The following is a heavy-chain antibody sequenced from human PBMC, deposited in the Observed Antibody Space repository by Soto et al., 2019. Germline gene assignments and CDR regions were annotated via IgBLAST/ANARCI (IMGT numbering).Heavy chain of an antibody. Sequence: QVQLVQSGAEVKKPGSSVKVSCKASGGTFSSYTISWVRQAPGQGLEWMGRIIPILGIANYAQKFQGRVTITADKSTSTAYMELSSLRSEDTAVYYFASPHGDYYFSLFDYWGQGTLVTVSS. CDR2: IIPILGIA. D-gene: IGHD4-17*01. CDR1: GGTFSSYT. V-gene: IGHV1-69*02. J-gene: IGHJ4*02. CDR3: ASPHGDYYFSLFDY.